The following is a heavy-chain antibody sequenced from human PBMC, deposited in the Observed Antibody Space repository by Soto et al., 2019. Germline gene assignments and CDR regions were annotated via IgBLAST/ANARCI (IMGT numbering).Heavy chain of an antibody. V-gene: IGHV3-23*01. Sequence: LRLSCAASGFTFSSYAMSWVRQAPGKGLEWVSAISGSGGSTYYADSVKGWFTISRDNSKNTLYLQMNSLRAEDTAVYYCAIHLSGYCYYGMDVWGQGTTVTVSS. CDR3: AIHLSGYCYYGMDV. CDR2: ISGSGGST. D-gene: IGHD3-10*01. CDR1: GFTFSSYA. J-gene: IGHJ6*01.